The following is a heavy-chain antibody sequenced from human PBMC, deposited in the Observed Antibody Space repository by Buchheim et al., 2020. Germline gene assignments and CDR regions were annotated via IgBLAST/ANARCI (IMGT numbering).Heavy chain of an antibody. CDR3: ARGWYYDFWSGYYTPNWFDP. D-gene: IGHD3-3*01. Sequence: QVQLQQWGAGLLKPSETLSLTCAVYGGSFSGYYWSWIRQPPGKGLEWIGEINHSGSTNYNPSLKSRVTILVDTSKNQFSLQLSSVTAADTAVYYCARGWYYDFWSGYYTPNWFDPWGQGTL. J-gene: IGHJ5*02. CDR1: GGSFSGYY. CDR2: INHSGST. V-gene: IGHV4-34*01.